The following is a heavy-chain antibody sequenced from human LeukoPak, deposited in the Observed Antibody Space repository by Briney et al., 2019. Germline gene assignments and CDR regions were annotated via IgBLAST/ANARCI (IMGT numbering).Heavy chain of an antibody. CDR3: ARVSGDYTYYFDY. CDR1: GLTVSRNY. Sequence: PGGSLRLSCAASGLTVSRNYMSWVRLAPGKGLEWVSVIYSGGNTYYADSVKGRFTISRDNSKNTLYLQMNSLRAEDTAVYYCARVSGDYTYYFDYWGQGTLVTVSS. CDR2: IYSGGNT. D-gene: IGHD4-17*01. V-gene: IGHV3-66*01. J-gene: IGHJ4*02.